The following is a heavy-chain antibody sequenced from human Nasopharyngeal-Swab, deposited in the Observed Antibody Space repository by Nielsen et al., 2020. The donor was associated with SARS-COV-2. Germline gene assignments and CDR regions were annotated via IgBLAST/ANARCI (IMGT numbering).Heavy chain of an antibody. V-gene: IGHV4/OR15-8*02. CDR2: MYLGGTA. Sequence: WIRQPPGKGLEWLGEMYLGGTANYNPSLKGRVTISIDTSMNHFPVSLTCVTAADTATYYCVGYNYGRAPAGIDYWGQGFLVTVSS. D-gene: IGHD5-24*01. CDR3: VGYNYGRAPAGIDY. J-gene: IGHJ4*02.